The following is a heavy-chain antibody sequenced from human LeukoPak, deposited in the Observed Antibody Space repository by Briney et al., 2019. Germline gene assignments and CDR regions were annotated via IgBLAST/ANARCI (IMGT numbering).Heavy chain of an antibody. CDR1: GGSFSGYY. CDR2: INHSGST. CDR3: ARGGRYCSSTSCYRGWFDP. J-gene: IGHJ5*02. Sequence: PSETLSLTCAVSGGSFSGYYWSWIRQPPGKGLEWIGEINHSGSTNYNPSLKSRVTISVDTSKNQFSLKLSSVTAADTAVYYCARGGRYCSSTSCYRGWFDPWGQGTLVTVSS. V-gene: IGHV4-34*01. D-gene: IGHD2-2*01.